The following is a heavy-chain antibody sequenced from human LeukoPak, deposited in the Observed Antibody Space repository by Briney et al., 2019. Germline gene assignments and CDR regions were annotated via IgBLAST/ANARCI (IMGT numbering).Heavy chain of an antibody. V-gene: IGHV4-39*07. CDR1: GGSISSSSYY. J-gene: IGHJ5*02. CDR2: IYYSGST. CDR3: AREADTNAEDWFDP. Sequence: PSETLSLTCTVSGGSISSSSYYWGWIRQPPGKGLEWIGSIYYSGSTYYNPPLKSRVTISVDKSKNQFSLKLSSVTAADTAVYYCAREADTNAEDWFDPWGQGTLVTVSS.